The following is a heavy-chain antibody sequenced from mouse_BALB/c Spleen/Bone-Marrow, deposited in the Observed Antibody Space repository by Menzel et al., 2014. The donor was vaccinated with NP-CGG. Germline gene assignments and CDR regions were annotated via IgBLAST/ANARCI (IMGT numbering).Heavy chain of an antibody. CDR2: IDPANGNT. J-gene: IGHJ4*01. V-gene: IGHV14-3*02. D-gene: IGHD4-1*01. CDR3: ARWEYYAMDY. CDR1: GFNIKDTY. Sequence: VTLKECGAELVKPGASVELSCTASGFNIKDTYMHWVKQRPEQGLEWIGRIDPANGNTKYDPKFQGKATITADTSSNTAYLQLSSLTSEDTAVYYGARWEYYAMDYWGQGTSVTVSS.